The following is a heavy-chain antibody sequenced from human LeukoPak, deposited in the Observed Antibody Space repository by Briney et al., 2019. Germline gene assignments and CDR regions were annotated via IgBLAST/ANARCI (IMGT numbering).Heavy chain of an antibody. CDR2: IYYSGST. CDR1: GGSISSYY. D-gene: IGHD1-26*01. J-gene: IGHJ6*03. CDR3: ARVVRATRPDSKIYYYYYMDV. V-gene: IGHV4-59*01. Sequence: SETLSLTCTVSGGSISSYYWSWIRQPPGKGLEWIGYIYYSGSTNYNPSLKSRVTISVDTSKNQFSLKLSSVTAADTAVYYCARVVRATRPDSKIYYYYYMDVWGKGTAVTVSS.